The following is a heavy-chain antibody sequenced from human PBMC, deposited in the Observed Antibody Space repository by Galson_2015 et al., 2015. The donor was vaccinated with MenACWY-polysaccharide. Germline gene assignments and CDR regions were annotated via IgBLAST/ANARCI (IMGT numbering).Heavy chain of an antibody. CDR2: IHATGST. V-gene: IGHV4-4*07. CDR1: HDSISSSY. J-gene: IGHJ2*01. D-gene: IGHD1-1*01. CDR3: ARRSLDNWYFDL. Sequence: ETLSLTCTVSHDSISSSYWSWIRTSADTGLEYIGRIHATGSTAYNPSFRSRVAMSVDLPRNQVSLRLASVTASDTAIYFCARRSLDNWYFDLWGRGSLVIVSS.